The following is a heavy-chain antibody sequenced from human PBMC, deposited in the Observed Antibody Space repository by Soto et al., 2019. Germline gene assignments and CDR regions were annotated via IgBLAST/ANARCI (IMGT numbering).Heavy chain of an antibody. J-gene: IGHJ3*02. D-gene: IGHD5-18*01. V-gene: IGHV3-23*01. CDR2: ISGSGGST. CDR3: AKNWVWGYSYGQI. CDR1: GFTFSSYA. Sequence: EVQLLESGGGLVQPGGSLRLSCAASGFTFSSYAVSWVRQAPGKGLEWVSAISGSGGSTYYADSVKGRFTISRDNSKNTLYLQRNSLRAEDTAVYYCAKNWVWGYSYGQIWGQGTMVTVSS.